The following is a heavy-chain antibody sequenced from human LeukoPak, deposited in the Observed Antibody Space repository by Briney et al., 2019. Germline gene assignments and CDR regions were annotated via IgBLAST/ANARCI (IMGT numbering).Heavy chain of an antibody. CDR3: ARGGNGDYASYWYFDI. D-gene: IGHD4-17*01. Sequence: SETLSLTCTVSGGSISSYYWTWIRQPPGKGLEWIGYIYNSGGPNYSPSLKSRVTISLDTSKNRFSLKLNSVTAADTAMYYCARGGNGDYASYWYFDIWGRGTLVTVSS. CDR2: IYNSGGP. CDR1: GGSISSYY. V-gene: IGHV4-59*01. J-gene: IGHJ2*01.